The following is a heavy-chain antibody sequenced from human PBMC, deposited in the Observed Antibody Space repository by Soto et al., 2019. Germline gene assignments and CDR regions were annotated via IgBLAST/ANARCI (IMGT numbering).Heavy chain of an antibody. CDR3: AAPRDEYGSGVSWFTYGMDI. J-gene: IGHJ6*02. CDR2: IRSKANSYAT. D-gene: IGHD3-10*01. Sequence: GGSLRLSCAGSGFAFSGSTIHWVRQASGKGLEWVGRIRSKANSYATAYAASVKGRFIISRDDSKTTAYLQMSSLTVDDTAIYYCAAPRDEYGSGVSWFTYGMDIWGQGTTVTVSS. V-gene: IGHV3-73*01. CDR1: GFAFSGST.